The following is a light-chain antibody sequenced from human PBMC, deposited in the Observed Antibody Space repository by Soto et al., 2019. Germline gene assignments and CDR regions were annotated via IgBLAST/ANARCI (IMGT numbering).Light chain of an antibody. CDR3: QQYGSSPT. V-gene: IGKV3-20*01. J-gene: IGKJ1*01. CDR2: DAS. CDR1: QSVSSSY. Sequence: IVLTQSPGTLSLSPGERATLSCRSSQSVSSSYLAWYQQKPGQAPRLLIYDASSRATGIPDRFSGSGSGTEFTLTVSRVEPEDFAVYYCQQYGSSPTCGQGPKVEIK.